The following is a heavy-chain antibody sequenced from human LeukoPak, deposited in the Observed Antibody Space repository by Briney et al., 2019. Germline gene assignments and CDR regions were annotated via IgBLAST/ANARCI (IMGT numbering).Heavy chain of an antibody. V-gene: IGHV3-66*01. CDR1: GFTFSSYA. Sequence: PGGSLRLSCAASGFTFSSYAMSWVRQAPGKGLEWVSVIYSGGSTYYADSVKGRFTISRDNSKNTLYLQMNSLRAEDTAVYYCARTFEYGMDVWGQGTTVTVSS. D-gene: IGHD3-9*01. CDR3: ARTFEYGMDV. J-gene: IGHJ6*02. CDR2: IYSGGST.